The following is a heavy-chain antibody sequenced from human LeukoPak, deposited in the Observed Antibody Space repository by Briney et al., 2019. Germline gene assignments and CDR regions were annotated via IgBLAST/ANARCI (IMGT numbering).Heavy chain of an antibody. CDR2: LYNDDST. J-gene: IGHJ3*02. Sequence: LPGGSLRLSCAASGFTVSRNYMTWVRQAPGKGLEWVSILYNDDSTYYADSVKGRFTISRDNSKNTLYLQMNSLRAEDTAVYFCARVGHLYYYDSSDYYDFDAFDIWGRGTMVTVSS. V-gene: IGHV3-66*01. D-gene: IGHD3-22*01. CDR1: GFTVSRNY. CDR3: ARVGHLYYYDSSDYYDFDAFDI.